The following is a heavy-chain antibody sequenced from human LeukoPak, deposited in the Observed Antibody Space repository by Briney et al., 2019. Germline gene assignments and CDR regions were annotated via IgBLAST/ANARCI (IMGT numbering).Heavy chain of an antibody. V-gene: IGHV3-20*01. Sequence: GGSLRLSCAASGFTFDDYGMSWVRQAPGKGLEWVSGINWNGGSTGYADSVKGRFTISRDNAKNSLYLQMNSLRAEDTALYHCARALMDMSGYYTGAWFDPWGQGTLVTVSS. J-gene: IGHJ5*02. D-gene: IGHD3-3*01. CDR3: ARALMDMSGYYTGAWFDP. CDR1: GFTFDDYG. CDR2: INWNGGST.